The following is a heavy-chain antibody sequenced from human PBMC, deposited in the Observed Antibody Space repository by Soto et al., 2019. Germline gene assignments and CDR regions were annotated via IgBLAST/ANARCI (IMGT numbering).Heavy chain of an antibody. Sequence: SETLSLTCTVSGGSISSGSYYWGWIRQPPGKGLEWIGSIYYSGSTYYNPSLKSRVTISVDTSKNQFSLKLSSVTAADTAVYYCARGLVGATNSKVYYYYGMDVWGQGTTVTVSS. J-gene: IGHJ6*02. D-gene: IGHD1-26*01. V-gene: IGHV4-39*01. CDR1: GGSISSGSYY. CDR3: ARGLVGATNSKVYYYYGMDV. CDR2: IYYSGST.